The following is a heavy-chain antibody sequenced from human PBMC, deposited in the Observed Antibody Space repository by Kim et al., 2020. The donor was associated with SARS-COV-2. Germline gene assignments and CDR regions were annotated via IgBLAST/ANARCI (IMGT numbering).Heavy chain of an antibody. CDR3: ASSIRGYSGYDFVLDY. CDR2: ISYDGSNK. Sequence: GGSLRLSCAASGFTFSSYGMHWVRQAPGKGLEWVAVISYDGSNKYYADSVKGRFTISRDNSKNTLYLQMNSLRAEDTAVYYCASSIRGYSGYDFVLDYWGQGALVTVSS. J-gene: IGHJ4*02. D-gene: IGHD5-12*01. V-gene: IGHV3-33*05. CDR1: GFTFSSYG.